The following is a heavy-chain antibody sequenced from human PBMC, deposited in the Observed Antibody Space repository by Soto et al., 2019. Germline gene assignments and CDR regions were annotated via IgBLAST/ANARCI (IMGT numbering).Heavy chain of an antibody. Sequence: EVQLVESGGGLVKPGGSLRLSCAASGLTFSYAWMSWVRQAPGKGLEWVGRIKRRSDGGPTDYGEPVKGRFIISRDDSKDTLYLEMNSLKTEDTAVYYCTTYLSSGWNWGQGTLVTVSS. D-gene: IGHD6-19*01. CDR2: IKRRSDGGPT. CDR3: TTYLSSGWN. J-gene: IGHJ4*02. CDR1: GLTFSYAW. V-gene: IGHV3-15*07.